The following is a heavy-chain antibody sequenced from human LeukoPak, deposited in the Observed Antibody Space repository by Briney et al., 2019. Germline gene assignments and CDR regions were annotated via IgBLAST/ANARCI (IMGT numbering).Heavy chain of an antibody. CDR3: ARVVCSSTSCYAYYFDY. D-gene: IGHD2-2*01. Sequence: GGSLRLSCAASGFTFDDYAMHWVRQAPGKGLEWASGISWNSGSIGYADSVKGRFTISRDNAKNSLYLQMNSLRAEDTAVYYCARVVCSSTSCYAYYFDYWGQGTLVTVSS. CDR2: ISWNSGSI. J-gene: IGHJ4*02. V-gene: IGHV3-9*01. CDR1: GFTFDDYA.